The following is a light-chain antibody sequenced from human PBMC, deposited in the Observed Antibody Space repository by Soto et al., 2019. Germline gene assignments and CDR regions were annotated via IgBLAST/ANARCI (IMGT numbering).Light chain of an antibody. CDR1: TSDVGRYDY. J-gene: IGLJ1*01. Sequence: QSALAQPASVSGSPGQSITISCTGTTSDVGRYDYVSWFQQHPGKAPKLIIYDVSQWPSGVSDRFSGSKSGNTASLTISGLQAEDEADYYCSSFTTSTTFVFGTGTKLTVL. CDR3: SSFTTSTTFV. CDR2: DVS. V-gene: IGLV2-14*03.